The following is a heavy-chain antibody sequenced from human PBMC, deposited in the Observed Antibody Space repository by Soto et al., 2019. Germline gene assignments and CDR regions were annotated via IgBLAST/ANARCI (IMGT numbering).Heavy chain of an antibody. CDR2: IIPIFGTA. J-gene: IGHJ5*02. CDR3: AREGMSGAARIYNWFDP. V-gene: IGHV1-69*12. CDR1: GGTFSSYA. Sequence: QVQLVQSGAEVMKPGSSVKVSCKASGGTFSSYAISWVRQAPGQGLEWMGGIIPIFGTANYAQKFQGRVTITADESTSTAYMELSSLRSEDTAVYYCAREGMSGAARIYNWFDPWGQGTLVTVSS. D-gene: IGHD6-6*01.